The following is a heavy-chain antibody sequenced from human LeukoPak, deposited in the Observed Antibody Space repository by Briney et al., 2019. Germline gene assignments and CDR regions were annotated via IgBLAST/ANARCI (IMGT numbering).Heavy chain of an antibody. Sequence: PGGSLRPSCAASGFTFSSYAMHWVRQAPGKGLEWVAVISYDGSNKYYADSVKGRFTISRDNAKNSLYLQMSSLRAEDTAVYYCAREWGVGAAAAEGNWGQGTLVTVSS. CDR1: GFTFSSYA. CDR2: ISYDGSNK. D-gene: IGHD6-13*01. CDR3: AREWGVGAAAAEGN. J-gene: IGHJ4*02. V-gene: IGHV3-30-3*01.